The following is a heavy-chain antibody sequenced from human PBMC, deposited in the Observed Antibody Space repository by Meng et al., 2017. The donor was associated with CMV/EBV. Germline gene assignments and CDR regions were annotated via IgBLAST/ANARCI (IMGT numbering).Heavy chain of an antibody. Sequence: SSRYYWGWIRQPPGKGLEWIGSIYYSGSTYYNPSLKSRVTISVDTSKNQFSLKLSSVTAADTAVYYCARDTDLIVVVPAAHRWFDPWGQGTLVTVSS. CDR3: ARDTDLIVVVPAAHRWFDP. CDR2: IYYSGST. V-gene: IGHV4-39*07. J-gene: IGHJ5*02. D-gene: IGHD2-2*01. CDR1: SSRYY.